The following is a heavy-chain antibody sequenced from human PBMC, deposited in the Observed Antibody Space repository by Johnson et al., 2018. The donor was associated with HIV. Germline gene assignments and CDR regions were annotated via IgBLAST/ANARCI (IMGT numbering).Heavy chain of an antibody. CDR1: GFTFSSYW. Sequence: QVQLVESGGGVVQPGGSLRLSCAASGFTFSSYWMYWVRQAPGKGLVWVAILWYDGTTAFYADSVKGRFNISRDNSKNALYLQMSSLRPEDTAVYYCAKPPSMGADAFDIWGQGAMVTVSS. J-gene: IGHJ3*02. D-gene: IGHD3-16*01. V-gene: IGHV3-30*02. CDR2: LWYDGTTA. CDR3: AKPPSMGADAFDI.